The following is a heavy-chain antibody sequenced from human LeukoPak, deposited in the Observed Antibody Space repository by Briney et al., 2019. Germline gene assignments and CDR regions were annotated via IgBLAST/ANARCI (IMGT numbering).Heavy chain of an antibody. Sequence: SVKVSCKTSGGTFSTYAITWVRQAPGQGLEWMGRIIPIFGTTNYAQKFQGRVTITADKSTSTAYMDLSSMRSEDTAVYYCARDTGGRLVIGVFDIWGQGTMVTVSS. CDR3: ARDTGGRLVIGVFDI. CDR2: IIPIFGTT. D-gene: IGHD3-16*02. V-gene: IGHV1-69*06. J-gene: IGHJ3*02. CDR1: GGTFSTYA.